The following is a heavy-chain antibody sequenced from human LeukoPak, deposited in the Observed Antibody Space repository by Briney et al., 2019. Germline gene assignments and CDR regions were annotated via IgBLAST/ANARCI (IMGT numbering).Heavy chain of an antibody. CDR3: ARGLYYTFWSGSYTVDRFFDY. J-gene: IGHJ4*02. V-gene: IGHV4-31*03. CDR1: GGSISSGGYY. D-gene: IGHD3-3*01. Sequence: SETLSLTCTVSGGSISSGGYYWTWIRQHPGQGLEWIGYIYYSGSTYYNPSLKSRVTISVDTSRNQVSLKLTSVTAADTAVYYCARGLYYTFWSGSYTVDRFFDYWGQGTLVTVSS. CDR2: IYYSGST.